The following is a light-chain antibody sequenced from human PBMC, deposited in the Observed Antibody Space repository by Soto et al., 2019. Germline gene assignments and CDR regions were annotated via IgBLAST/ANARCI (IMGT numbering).Light chain of an antibody. CDR1: QSISSW. CDR2: KAS. V-gene: IGKV1-5*03. J-gene: IGKJ5*01. CDR3: QQYNSYPT. Sequence: DIPMTQSPSTLSASVGDRVTITCRASQSISSWLAWYQQKPGKAPKLLIYKASSLESGGPSRFSGSGSGTEFTLTISSLQPDDFATYYCQQYNSYPTFGQGTRLEIK.